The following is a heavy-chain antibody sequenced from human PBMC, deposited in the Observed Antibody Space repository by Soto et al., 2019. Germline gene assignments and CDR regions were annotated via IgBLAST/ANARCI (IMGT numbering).Heavy chain of an antibody. V-gene: IGHV1-69*06. J-gene: IGHJ3*02. CDR2: IIPIFGTA. CDR3: ARTCGPITMVRGGGIAFDI. Sequence: ASVKVSCXASGGTFSSYAISWGRQAPGQGLEWMGGIIPIFGTANYAQKFQGRVTITADKSTRTAYMELSSLRSEDTAVYYCARTCGPITMVRGGGIAFDIWGQGTMVTVSS. D-gene: IGHD3-10*01. CDR1: GGTFSSYA.